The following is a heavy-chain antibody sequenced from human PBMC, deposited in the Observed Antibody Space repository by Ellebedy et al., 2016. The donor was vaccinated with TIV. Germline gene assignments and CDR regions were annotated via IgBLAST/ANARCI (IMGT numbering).Heavy chain of an antibody. J-gene: IGHJ4*02. Sequence: MPSETLSLTCSVSGASISSDDYYWGWIRQPPGKGLEWIGSLSFSGSTFYNPSLKTRVTISVDTSKNQFSLKLNSVTAADTAVYYCARVKRGVNDYWGQGALVTVSS. V-gene: IGHV4-39*07. D-gene: IGHD3-16*01. CDR2: LSFSGST. CDR1: GASISSDDYY. CDR3: ARVKRGVNDY.